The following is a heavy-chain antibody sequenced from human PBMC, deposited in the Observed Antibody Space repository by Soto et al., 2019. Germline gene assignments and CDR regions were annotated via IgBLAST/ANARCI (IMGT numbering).Heavy chain of an antibody. CDR1: GFTFIYA. V-gene: IGHV3-23*01. CDR2: ISGNGVIT. Sequence: SGGSLRLSCAASGFTFIYAMSWVRQAPGKGLEWVSGISGNGVITYYADSVKGRFTISRDNSKNTLYLQLNSLRAEDTAVYYCARYKGYFDPFDIWGQGTMVTVSS. D-gene: IGHD3-9*01. CDR3: ARYKGYFDPFDI. J-gene: IGHJ3*02.